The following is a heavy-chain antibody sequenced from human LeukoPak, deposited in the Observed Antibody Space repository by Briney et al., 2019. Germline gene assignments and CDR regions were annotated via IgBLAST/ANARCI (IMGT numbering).Heavy chain of an antibody. J-gene: IGHJ4*02. D-gene: IGHD1-26*01. V-gene: IGHV4-4*09. CDR2: IYSGGST. CDR1: GGSISHNC. Sequence: PSETLSLTCTVSGGSISHNCWSWIRQPPGKGLEWIGYIYSGGSTSYNPSLESPVTISVDTSNNEFSLKLNTVTAADTAAYYCARHGSILVGASTIYFDKWGQGVLVTLSS. CDR3: ARHGSILVGASTIYFDK.